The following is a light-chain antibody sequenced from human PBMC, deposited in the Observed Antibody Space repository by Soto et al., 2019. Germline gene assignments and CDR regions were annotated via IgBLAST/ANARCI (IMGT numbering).Light chain of an antibody. CDR1: SSVVGGYSY. J-gene: IGLJ1*01. CDR2: EVS. V-gene: IGLV2-8*01. Sequence: QSVLTQPPSASGSPGQSVTISCTGTSSVVGGYSYVSWYQQQAGEAPKLIIYEVSKRPSGVPDRFSGSKSGYTASLTVSGLQAEDEADYYCSSYAGSNNFVFGTGTKVTVL. CDR3: SSYAGSNNFV.